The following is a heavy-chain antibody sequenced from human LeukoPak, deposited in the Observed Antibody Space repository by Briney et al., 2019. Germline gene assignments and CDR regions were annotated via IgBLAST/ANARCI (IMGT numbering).Heavy chain of an antibody. Sequence: SETLSLTCTMSGGSITNYYWSWIRQPPGKGLEWIGEINHSGSTNYNPSLKSRVTISVDTSKNQFSLKLSSVTAADTAVYYCAGARGFDAFDIWGQGTMVTVSS. J-gene: IGHJ3*02. CDR2: INHSGST. CDR1: GGSITNYY. V-gene: IGHV4-34*01. CDR3: AGARGFDAFDI.